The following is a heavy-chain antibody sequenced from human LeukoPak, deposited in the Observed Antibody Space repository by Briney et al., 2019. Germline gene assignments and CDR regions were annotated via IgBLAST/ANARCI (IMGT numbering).Heavy chain of an antibody. CDR1: GFTFSSYS. CDR3: ARGVGYSYGEIDY. Sequence: GGSLRLSCAASGFTFSSYSMNWVRQAPGKGLEWVSSISSGSRYIYYADSVKGRFTISRDDAKNSLYLQMNSLRAEDTAVYYCARGVGYSYGEIDYWGQGTLVTVSS. V-gene: IGHV3-21*01. D-gene: IGHD5-18*01. CDR2: ISSGSRYI. J-gene: IGHJ4*02.